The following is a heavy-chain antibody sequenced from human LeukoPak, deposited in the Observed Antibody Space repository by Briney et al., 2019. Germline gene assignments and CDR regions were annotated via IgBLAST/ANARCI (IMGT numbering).Heavy chain of an antibody. CDR3: AKLLGTMWPMWGLDV. Sequence: PGMSLRLSCTVSGFTFSNHAMNWVRQSPGKGLEWISGINIRSTGTYYADSVKGRFTISRDDSKNTLYLQMNSLSVEDTAIYYCAKLLGTMWPMWGLDVWGQGTTVTVPS. CDR1: GFTFSNHA. CDR2: INIRSTGT. J-gene: IGHJ6*02. V-gene: IGHV3-23*01. D-gene: IGHD2-8*02.